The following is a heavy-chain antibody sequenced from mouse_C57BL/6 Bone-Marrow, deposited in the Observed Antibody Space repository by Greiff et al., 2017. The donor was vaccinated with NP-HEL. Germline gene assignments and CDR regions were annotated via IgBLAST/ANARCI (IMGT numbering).Heavy chain of an antibody. V-gene: IGHV5-17*01. CDR2: ISSGSSTI. J-gene: IGHJ2*01. Sequence: VQLKESGGGLVKPGGSLKLSCAASGFTFSDYGMHWVRQAPEKGLEWVAYISSGSSTIYYADTVKGRFTISRDNAKNTLFLQMTSLRSEDTAMYYCARVNYLDYWGQGTTLTVSS. CDR1: GFTFSDYG. CDR3: ARVNYLDY.